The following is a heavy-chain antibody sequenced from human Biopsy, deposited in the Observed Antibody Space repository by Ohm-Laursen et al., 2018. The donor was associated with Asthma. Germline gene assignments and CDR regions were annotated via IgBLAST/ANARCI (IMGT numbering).Heavy chain of an antibody. CDR1: GYTFNSAG. CDR2: ISVYNGNT. J-gene: IGHJ6*02. D-gene: IGHD3-10*01. V-gene: IGHV1-18*01. CDR3: ARAVDYSHYYGIDV. Sequence: ASMKVSCKTSGYTFNSAGITWVRQAPGRGLEWMGWISVYNGNTKVAQKLQDRVTMITDTSTSTAYMELRSLRSDDTAVYFCARAVDYSHYYGIDVWGQGTTVTVS.